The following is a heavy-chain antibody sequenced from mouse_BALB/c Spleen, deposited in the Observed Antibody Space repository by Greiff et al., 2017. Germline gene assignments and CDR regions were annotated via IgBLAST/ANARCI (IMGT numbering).Heavy chain of an antibody. J-gene: IGHJ4*01. Sequence: EVKLMESGGGLVKLGGSLKLSCAASGFTFSSYYMSWVRQTPEKRLELVAAINSNGGSTYYPDTVKGRFTISRDNAKNTLYLQMSSLKSEDTALYYCARRKGRGVYYAMDYWGQGTSVTVSA. D-gene: IGHD3-3*01. CDR1: GFTFSSYY. CDR2: INSNGGST. CDR3: ARRKGRGVYYAMDY. V-gene: IGHV5-6-2*01.